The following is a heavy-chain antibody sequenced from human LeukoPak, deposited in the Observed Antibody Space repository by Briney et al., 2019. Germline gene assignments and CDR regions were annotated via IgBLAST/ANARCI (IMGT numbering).Heavy chain of an antibody. CDR1: GGSFSGYY. V-gene: IGHV4-34*01. D-gene: IGHD3-9*01. J-gene: IGHJ4*02. CDR3: ARANDILTGSPFDY. Sequence: PSETLSLTCAVYGGSFSGYYWSWIRRPPGKGLEWIGEINHSGSTNYNPSLKSRVSISADTSKHQFSLKLSSVTAADTAVYHCARANDILTGSPFDYWGQGTLVTVSS. CDR2: INHSGST.